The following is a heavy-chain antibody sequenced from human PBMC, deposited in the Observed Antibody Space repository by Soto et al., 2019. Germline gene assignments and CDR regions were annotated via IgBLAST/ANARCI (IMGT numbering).Heavy chain of an antibody. CDR1: GYTFTSYG. J-gene: IGHJ4*02. V-gene: IGHV1-18*01. D-gene: IGHD4-17*01. CDR2: ISAYNGNT. Sequence: ASVKVSCKASGYTFTSYGISWVRQAPGQGLEWMGWISAYNGNTNYAQKLQGRVTMTTDTSTSTAYMELRSLRSDDTAVYYCARADYGDYVTWSEIDYWGQGTLVTAPQ. CDR3: ARADYGDYVTWSEIDY.